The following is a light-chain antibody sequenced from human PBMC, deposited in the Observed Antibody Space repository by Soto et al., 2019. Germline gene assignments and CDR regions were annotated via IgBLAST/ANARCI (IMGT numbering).Light chain of an antibody. CDR2: EAS. Sequence: LATLSSSVGDSVTITYRASQSLSNWLAWYQLRPGQAPKLLIHEASNLHSGVSSRFSGSGSGRYFTLTSSSLQDEDVAVYYWQHNFCTRTFGQGTKVDIK. J-gene: IGKJ1*01. CDR1: QSLSNW. V-gene: IGKV1-5*03. CDR3: QHNFCTRT.